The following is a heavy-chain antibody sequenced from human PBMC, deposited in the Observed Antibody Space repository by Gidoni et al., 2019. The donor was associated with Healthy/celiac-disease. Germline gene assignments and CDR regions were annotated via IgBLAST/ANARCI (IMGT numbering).Heavy chain of an antibody. CDR3: AKGVYDFCSYSPNWFDP. V-gene: IGHV3-23*01. CDR1: SYA. CDR2: ISGSGGST. J-gene: IGHJ5*02. Sequence: SYAMSWVRQAPGKGLEWVSAISGSGGSTYYADSVKGRFTISRDNSKNTLYLQMNSLRAEDTAVYYCAKGVYDFCSYSPNWFDPWGQGTLVTVSS. D-gene: IGHD3-3*01.